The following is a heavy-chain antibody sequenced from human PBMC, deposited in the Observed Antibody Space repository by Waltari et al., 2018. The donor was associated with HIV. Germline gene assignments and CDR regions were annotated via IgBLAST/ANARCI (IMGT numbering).Heavy chain of an antibody. D-gene: IGHD3-22*01. CDR2: FYHSRTT. CDR1: GDSITRSNFY. J-gene: IGHJ4*02. Sequence: HLQESGPGLLTPSETLSLSCSVSGDSITRSNFYWAWVRQSPGRGLEWFWSFYHSRTTYFNPSLKSRLTRSVDMSKNLFSLALTSVTAEYAAIYFGARQGGLEYYGSGGYSFYFDLWGQGTLVAVSS. V-gene: IGHV4-39*01. CDR3: ARQGGLEYYGSGGYSFYFDL.